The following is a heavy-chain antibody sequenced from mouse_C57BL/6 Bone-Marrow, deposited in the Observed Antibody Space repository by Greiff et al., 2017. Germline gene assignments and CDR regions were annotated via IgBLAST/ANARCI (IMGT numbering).Heavy chain of an antibody. Sequence: VQLKESGAELVRPGASVKLSCTASGFNIKDDYMHWVKQRPEQGLEWIGWIDPENGDTEYASKFQGKATITADTSSNTAYLQLSSLTSEDTAVYYCTPDGSRGYFDVWGTGTPVTVSS. J-gene: IGHJ1*03. V-gene: IGHV14-4*01. CDR3: TPDGSRGYFDV. CDR2: IDPENGDT. CDR1: GFNIKDDY. D-gene: IGHD1-1*01.